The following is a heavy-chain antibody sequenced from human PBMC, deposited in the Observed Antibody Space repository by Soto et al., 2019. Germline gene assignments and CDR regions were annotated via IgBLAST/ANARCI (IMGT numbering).Heavy chain of an antibody. Sequence: QVQLVQSGAEVKKPGASVKVSCKASGYSFTRYYMHWVRQAPGQGLEWMGIINPSSGSTNYAQKFQGRVNMTRDMSTNTVYMEMSSLRSEDTAVYYCARDRVYGAHYYYGMDVWGQGTTVTVSS. CDR1: GYSFTRYY. V-gene: IGHV1-46*01. CDR2: INPSSGST. D-gene: IGHD4-17*01. J-gene: IGHJ6*02. CDR3: ARDRVYGAHYYYGMDV.